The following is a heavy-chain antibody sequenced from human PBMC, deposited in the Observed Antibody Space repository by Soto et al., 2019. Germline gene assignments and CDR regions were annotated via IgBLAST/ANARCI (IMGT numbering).Heavy chain of an antibody. V-gene: IGHV2-5*02. CDR3: AHSNCRGGSCNSYWSFDL. Sequence: QITLKESGPTLVKPTQTLTLTCTFSGFSLSTSGVGVGWIRQPPGKALEWLALIYWDDDKRYSPSLKSRLTITKDPSKNQVVLTMTNMDPVDTATYYCAHSNCRGGSCNSYWSFDLWGRGTLVTVSS. D-gene: IGHD2-15*01. J-gene: IGHJ2*01. CDR2: IYWDDDK. CDR1: GFSLSTSGVG.